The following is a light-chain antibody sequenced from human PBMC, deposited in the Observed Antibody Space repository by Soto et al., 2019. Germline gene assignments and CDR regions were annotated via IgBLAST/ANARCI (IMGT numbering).Light chain of an antibody. J-gene: IGKJ2*01. V-gene: IGKV1-6*01. CDR1: QAIGNG. Sequence: ALQMTQSPSSLSASVGDRVTITCRASQAIGNGLTWYQQKPGKAPNLLIFAASSLQSGVPSRFSGSGSGTDFTLTISSLQPEDFATYYCLQDYNYPLTFGQGTKLEIK. CDR2: AAS. CDR3: LQDYNYPLT.